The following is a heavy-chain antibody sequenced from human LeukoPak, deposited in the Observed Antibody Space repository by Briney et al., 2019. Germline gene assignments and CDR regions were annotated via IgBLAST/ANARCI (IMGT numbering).Heavy chain of an antibody. CDR2: ISTSGST. CDR1: GGSISTYY. CDR3: ARLEYCSGGTCYGDS. Sequence: ASETLSLTCTVSGGSISTYYWTWIRQPAGKGLEWIGRISTSGSTNYNPSLKSRLTMSVDTSKNQFSLKLRSVTAADTAVYFCARLEYCSGGTCYGDSWGQGILVTVSS. V-gene: IGHV4-4*07. D-gene: IGHD2-15*01. J-gene: IGHJ5*01.